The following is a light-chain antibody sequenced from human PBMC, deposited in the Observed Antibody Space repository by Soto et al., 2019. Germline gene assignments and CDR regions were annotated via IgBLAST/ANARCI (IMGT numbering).Light chain of an antibody. CDR3: QQYGSSPWT. CDR1: QSLSSSY. CDR2: GAS. J-gene: IGKJ1*01. Sequence: EIVLTQSPGTLSLSPGEGAPLSCRASQSLSSSYLAWYQQKPGQAPRLLIYGASSRATGIPDRFSGSGSGTDFTLTISRLEPEDFAVYYCQQYGSSPWTFGQGTKVDI. V-gene: IGKV3-20*01.